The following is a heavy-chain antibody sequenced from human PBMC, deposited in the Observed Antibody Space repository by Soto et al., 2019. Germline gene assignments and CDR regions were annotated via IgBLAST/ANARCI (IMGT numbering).Heavy chain of an antibody. V-gene: IGHV4-59*12. CDR3: ARGDYYGSGSYYHAGRRYYYYGMDV. CDR1: GGSISSYY. CDR2: MYYSGNT. Sequence: SETLSLTCTVSGGSISSYYWSWLRQPPGKGLEWIAYMYYSGNTNYNPSLKSRVTMAVDTSKRQFSLKLSSVTAADTAVYYCARGDYYGSGSYYHAGRRYYYYGMDVWGQGTTVTVSS. J-gene: IGHJ6*02. D-gene: IGHD3-10*01.